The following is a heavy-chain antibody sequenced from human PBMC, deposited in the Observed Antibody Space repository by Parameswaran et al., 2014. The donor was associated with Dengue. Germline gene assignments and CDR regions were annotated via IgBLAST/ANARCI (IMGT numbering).Heavy chain of an antibody. Sequence: WIRQPPGKGLEWIGYIYYSGSTNYNPSLKSRVTISVDTSKNQFSLKLSSVTAADTAVYYCAREGDSGDGHWYFDLWGRGTLVTVSS. CDR3: AREGDSGDGHWYFDL. CDR2: IYYSGST. D-gene: IGHD7-27*01. J-gene: IGHJ2*01. V-gene: IGHV4-59*01.